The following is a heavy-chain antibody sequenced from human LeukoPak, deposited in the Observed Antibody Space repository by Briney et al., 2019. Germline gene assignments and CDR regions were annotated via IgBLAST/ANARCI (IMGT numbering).Heavy chain of an antibody. CDR2: INPDGST. Sequence: GGSLRLSCAASGFIFRDHSMHWARQIPGKGLVWVSRINPDGSTNYADSVKGRFTISRDNAKNTLYLQMKSLRVDDSSLYFCVRALGGSDDYWGQGTLVTVSS. CDR3: VRALGGSDDY. J-gene: IGHJ4*02. CDR1: GFIFRDHS. V-gene: IGHV3-74*01. D-gene: IGHD1-26*01.